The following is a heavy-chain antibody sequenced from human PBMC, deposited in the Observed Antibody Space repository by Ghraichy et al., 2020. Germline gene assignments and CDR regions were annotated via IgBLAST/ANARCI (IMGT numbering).Heavy chain of an antibody. CDR2: INDSGTT. D-gene: IGHD3-3*02. CDR3: ARVFDTTLTGHFLFY. J-gene: IGHJ4*02. Sequence: SETLSLTCAVYGGSFSGYYWSWIRQPPGKGLEWIGEINDSGTTNHNPSLKSRVTMSVDTSKNQFSLKLSSVTAADTAVYYCARVFDTTLTGHFLFYWGQGTRATVSS. CDR1: GGSFSGYY. V-gene: IGHV4-34*01.